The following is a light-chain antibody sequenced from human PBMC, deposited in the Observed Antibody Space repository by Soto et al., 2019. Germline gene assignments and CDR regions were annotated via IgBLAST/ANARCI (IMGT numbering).Light chain of an antibody. J-gene: IGKJ2*01. Sequence: DIVMTQSPDSLAVPLGERATINCKSSQSVLYNSNNKNYLAWYQQKPGQPPKLLIYWASIRESGVPDRFSGSGSGTDFTLTISSLQAEDVAVYYCQQYYSTPYTFGQGTKLEI. CDR3: QQYYSTPYT. V-gene: IGKV4-1*01. CDR1: QSVLYNSNNKNY. CDR2: WAS.